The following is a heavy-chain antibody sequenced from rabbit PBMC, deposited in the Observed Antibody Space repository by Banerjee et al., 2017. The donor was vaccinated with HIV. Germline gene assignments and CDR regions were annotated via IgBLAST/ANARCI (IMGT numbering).Heavy chain of an antibody. V-gene: IGHV1S7*01. CDR3: ARDRATMTMVIYRYTRLDL. Sequence: QLKESGGGLVQPGGSLKLSCKASGFDFSSYYMSWVRQAPGKGLEWIGYIDPVFGVTYYASWVNGRFSISRENTQNTVYLQLNSLTAADTATYFCARDRATMTMVIYRYTRLDLWGQGTLVTVS. J-gene: IGHJ3*01. CDR2: IDPVFGVT. D-gene: IGHD2-1*01. CDR1: GFDFSSYY.